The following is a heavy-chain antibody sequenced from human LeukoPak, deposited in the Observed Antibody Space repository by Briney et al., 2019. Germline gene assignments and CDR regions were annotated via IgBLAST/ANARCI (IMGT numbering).Heavy chain of an antibody. D-gene: IGHD6-13*01. Sequence: GGSLRLSCAASGFTFSSYWMHWVRQAPGKGLVWVSRINSDGSSTSYADSVKGRFTISRDNAKNSLYLQMNSLRAEDTALYYCEKKKGGYSTRGGVDYWGQGTLVTVSS. V-gene: IGHV3-74*01. CDR3: EKKKGGYSTRGGVDY. CDR1: GFTFSSYW. CDR2: INSDGSST. J-gene: IGHJ4*02.